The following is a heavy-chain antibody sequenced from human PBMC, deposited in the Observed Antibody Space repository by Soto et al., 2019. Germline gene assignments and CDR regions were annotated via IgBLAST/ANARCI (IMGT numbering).Heavy chain of an antibody. J-gene: IGHJ4*02. CDR3: ARGMFQWLVQYYFDY. CDR1: GGSFSGYY. D-gene: IGHD6-19*01. CDR2: INHSGST. Sequence: QVQLQQWGAGLLKPSETLSLTCAVYGGSFSGYYWSWIRQPPGKGLEWIGEINHSGSTNYNPSLKSRVTISVDTSKNQFSLKLSSVTAVDTAVYYCARGMFQWLVQYYFDYWGQGTLVTVSS. V-gene: IGHV4-34*01.